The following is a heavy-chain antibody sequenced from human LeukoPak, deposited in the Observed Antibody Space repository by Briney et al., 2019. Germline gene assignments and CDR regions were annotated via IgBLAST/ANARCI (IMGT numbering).Heavy chain of an antibody. CDR2: MSAYNNNT. Sequence: ASVKVSCKASGYTFTSYGISWVRQAPGQGLEWMGWMSAYNNNTNYAQKLQGRVTMTSDTSTSTAYMELRSLRSDDTAVYYCARDNSVGDNAWWFDPWGQGTLVTVSS. J-gene: IGHJ5*02. V-gene: IGHV1-18*01. D-gene: IGHD1-26*01. CDR1: GYTFTSYG. CDR3: ARDNSVGDNAWWFDP.